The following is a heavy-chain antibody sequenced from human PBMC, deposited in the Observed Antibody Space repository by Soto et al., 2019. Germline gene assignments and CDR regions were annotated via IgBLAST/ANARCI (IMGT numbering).Heavy chain of an antibody. D-gene: IGHD4-17*01. CDR3: ARGGSTVTTGEGYDY. CDR2: IIPIFGTA. CDR1: GGTFSSYA. Sequence: QVQLVQSGAEVKKPGSSVKVSCKASGGTFSSYAISWVRQAPGQGLEGMGGIIPIFGTANYAQKFQGRVTITADNSTSTAYMERSSLRSEDTDVYYWARGGSTVTTGEGYDYWGQGPLVTVSS. J-gene: IGHJ4*02. V-gene: IGHV1-69*06.